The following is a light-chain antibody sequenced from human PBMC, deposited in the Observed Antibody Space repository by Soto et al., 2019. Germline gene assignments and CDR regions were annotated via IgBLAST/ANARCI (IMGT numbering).Light chain of an antibody. Sequence: DIVMTQSPSTLSGSVGDRFTITCMAIQTISSWLAWYQQKPGKAPKLLIYAASSFESGVPSRFRGSGSGTEFTLTITRLHPDDFATYYCQQYNTYPWTFGPGTQLEIK. CDR3: QQYNTYPWT. J-gene: IGKJ1*01. V-gene: IGKV1-5*01. CDR2: AAS. CDR1: QTISSW.